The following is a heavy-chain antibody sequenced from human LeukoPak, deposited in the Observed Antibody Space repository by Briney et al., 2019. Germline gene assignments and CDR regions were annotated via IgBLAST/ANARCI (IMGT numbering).Heavy chain of an antibody. D-gene: IGHD1/OR15-1a*01. Sequence: GGSLRLSCAASGFTFSSYAMHWVRQAPCKGLEWVAVISYDGSNKYYADSVKGRFTISRDNSKNTLYLQMNSLRPDDTAVYYCARDSSDANIDYWGQGTLVTVSS. CDR1: GFTFSSYA. V-gene: IGHV3-30-3*01. CDR2: ISYDGSNK. CDR3: ARDSSDANIDY. J-gene: IGHJ4*02.